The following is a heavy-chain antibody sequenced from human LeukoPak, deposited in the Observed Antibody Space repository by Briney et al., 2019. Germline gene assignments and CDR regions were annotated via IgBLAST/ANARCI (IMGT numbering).Heavy chain of an antibody. CDR3: AKFQGIVVVTSSMIDAFDI. Sequence: GGSLRLSCAASGFTFSSYAMPWVRQAPGKGLEWVAVISYDGSNKYYADSVKGRFTISRDNSKNTLYLQMNSLRAEDTAVYYCAKFQGIVVVTSSMIDAFDIWGQGTMVTVSS. CDR2: ISYDGSNK. J-gene: IGHJ3*02. CDR1: GFTFSSYA. D-gene: IGHD2-21*02. V-gene: IGHV3-30-3*02.